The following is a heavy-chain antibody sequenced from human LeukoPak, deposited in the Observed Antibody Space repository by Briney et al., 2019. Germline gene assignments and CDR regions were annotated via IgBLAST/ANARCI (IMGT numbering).Heavy chain of an antibody. CDR1: GFTFSSYS. D-gene: IGHD2-2*01. CDR3: ARDLVVVPKRGY. V-gene: IGHV3-21*01. Sequence: GGSLRLSCAASGFTFSSYSMNWVRQAPGKGLEWVSSISSSSSSYIYYADSVKGRFTISRDNAKNSLYLQMNSLRAEDTAVYYCARDLVVVPKRGYWGQGTLVTVSS. J-gene: IGHJ4*02. CDR2: ISSSSSSYI.